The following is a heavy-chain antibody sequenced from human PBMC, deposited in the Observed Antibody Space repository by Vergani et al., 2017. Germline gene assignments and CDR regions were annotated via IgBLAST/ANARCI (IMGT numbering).Heavy chain of an antibody. CDR1: GYTFTSYG. CDR3: ARDVWDCSGISCFRRAGEFYYMDV. CDR2: ISAYNGNT. D-gene: IGHD3-16*01. J-gene: IGHJ6*03. V-gene: IGHV1-18*01. Sequence: QVQLVQSGAEVKKPGASVKVSCKASGYTFTSYGISWVRQAPGQGLEWMGWISAYNGNTNYAQKLQGRVTMTTDTSTSTAYMELRSLRSDDTTVYYCARDVWDCSGISCFRRAGEFYYMDVWGQGTTVTVSS.